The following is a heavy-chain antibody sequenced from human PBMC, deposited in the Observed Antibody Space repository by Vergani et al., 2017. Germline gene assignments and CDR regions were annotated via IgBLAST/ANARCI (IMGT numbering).Heavy chain of an antibody. CDR3: VHRLGYLDWDGAFDV. CDR2: VYWNDDE. Sequence: QITLRESGPTLVKPTQTLTLTCTFSGFSLTTGGEGVGWIRQPPGRALEWLAFVYWNDDERYSPSLKSRVTITKDTSKNEVILTMATMDPVDTATYYCVHRLGYLDWDGAFDVWAQGQWSPSLQ. J-gene: IGHJ3*01. CDR1: GFSLTTGGEG. D-gene: IGHD3/OR15-3a*01. V-gene: IGHV2-5*01.